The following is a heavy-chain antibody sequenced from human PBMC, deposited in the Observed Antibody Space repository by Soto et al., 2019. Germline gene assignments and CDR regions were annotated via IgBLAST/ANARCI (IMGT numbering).Heavy chain of an antibody. J-gene: IGHJ6*02. CDR2: ISYDGSNK. CDR1: GFTFSSYA. CDR3: ARVKGGVAVAGYYYYYGMDV. D-gene: IGHD6-19*01. Sequence: QVQLVESGGGVVQPGRSLRLSCAASGFTFSSYAMHWVRQAPGKGLEWVAVISYDGSNKYYADSVKGRFTISRDNSKNTLYLPMNSLRAEDTAVYYCARVKGGVAVAGYYYYYGMDVWGQGTTVTVSS. V-gene: IGHV3-30-3*01.